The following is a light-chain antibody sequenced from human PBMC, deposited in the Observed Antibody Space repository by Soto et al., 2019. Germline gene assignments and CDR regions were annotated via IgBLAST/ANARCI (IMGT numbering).Light chain of an antibody. V-gene: IGKV3-11*01. CDR3: QQRSNWPIT. J-gene: IGKJ5*01. Sequence: EIVLTQSPGTLSLSPGERATLSCRASQRLSSNYLAWFQQKPGQAPRLVIYDVSNRATGIPARFSGSGSGTDFTLTISSLEPEDSAVYYCQQRSNWPITFGQGTRLEIK. CDR2: DVS. CDR1: QRLSSNY.